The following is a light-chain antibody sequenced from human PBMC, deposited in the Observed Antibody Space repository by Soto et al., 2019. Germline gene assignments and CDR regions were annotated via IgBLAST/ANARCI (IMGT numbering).Light chain of an antibody. CDR1: QSVSSY. V-gene: IGKV3-11*01. J-gene: IGKJ1*01. CDR3: HQRQSWPRT. Sequence: EIVLTQSPATLSLSPGERATLSCRASQSVSSYLAWYQQKPGQAPRLLIYGASSRATGIPDRFSGSGSETDFTLTISDVEPEDFAVYYCHQRQSWPRTFGQGTKVDIK. CDR2: GAS.